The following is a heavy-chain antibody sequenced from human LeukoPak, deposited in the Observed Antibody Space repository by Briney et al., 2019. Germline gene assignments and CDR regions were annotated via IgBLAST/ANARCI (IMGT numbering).Heavy chain of an antibody. V-gene: IGHV4-38-2*02. CDR2: IYHSGST. J-gene: IGHJ3*01. Sequence: PSETLSLTCTVSGYSISSGYYWGWIRQPPGKGLEWIGSIYHSGSTYYNPSLKSRVTTSLGTSKNQFSLKLSSVTAADTAVYYCARDLSSSSNYVDGTFDFWGQGTLVTVSS. CDR1: GYSISSGYY. D-gene: IGHD4-11*01. CDR3: ARDLSSSSNYVDGTFDF.